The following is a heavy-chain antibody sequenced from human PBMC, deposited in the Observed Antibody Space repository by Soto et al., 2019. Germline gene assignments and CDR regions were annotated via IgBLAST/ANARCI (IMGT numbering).Heavy chain of an antibody. J-gene: IGHJ4*02. V-gene: IGHV1-69*06. CDR3: ARDMTRTVVPYFDF. CDR2: IIPISGAA. CDR1: GGTFSNHV. Sequence: ASVKVSCKASGGTFSNHVVNWVRQAPGQGLEWMGRIIPISGAANYAQKFQGRVTITADKSTSTSYMELSSLRSEDTAVYYCARDMTRTVVPYFDFWGQGTLVT. D-gene: IGHD1-7*01.